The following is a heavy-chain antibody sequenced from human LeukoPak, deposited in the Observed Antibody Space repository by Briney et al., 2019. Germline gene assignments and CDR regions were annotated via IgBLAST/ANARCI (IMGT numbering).Heavy chain of an antibody. Sequence: PGGSLRLSCAASGFTFSNAWMSWVRQAPGKGLEWVGRIKSKTDGGTTDYAGSVKGRFTISRDSSKNTLYLQMNSLRAEDTAVYYCAKDLTYCSSISCYVYWYFDLWGRGTLVTVSS. CDR1: GFTFSNAW. CDR3: AKDLTYCSSISCYVYWYFDL. D-gene: IGHD2-2*01. CDR2: IKSKTDGGTT. J-gene: IGHJ2*01. V-gene: IGHV3-15*01.